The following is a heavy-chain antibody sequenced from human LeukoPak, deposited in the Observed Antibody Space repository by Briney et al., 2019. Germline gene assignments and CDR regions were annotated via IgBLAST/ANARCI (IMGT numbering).Heavy chain of an antibody. CDR2: IIPIFGTA. CDR3: ARDRIAGNWFDP. J-gene: IGHJ5*02. CDR1: GGTFSRYA. V-gene: IGHV1-69*05. D-gene: IGHD1-26*01. Sequence: ASVKVSCKASGGTFSRYAISWVRQAPGQGLEWMGGIIPIFGTANYAQKFQGRATITTDESTNTAYMELSSLRSEDTAVYYCARDRIAGNWFDPWGQGTLVTVSS.